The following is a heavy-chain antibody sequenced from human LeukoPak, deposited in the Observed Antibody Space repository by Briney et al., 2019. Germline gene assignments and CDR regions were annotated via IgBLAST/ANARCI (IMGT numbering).Heavy chain of an antibody. CDR3: TTMPPDYDILTGYYTTSFDY. CDR1: GFTFSYAW. V-gene: IGHV3-15*01. D-gene: IGHD3-9*01. Sequence: GGSLRLSCAASGFTFSYAWMSWVRQAPGKGLEWVGRIKSKTDGGTADYAAPVKGRFTISRDDSENTLYLQMNSLKTEDTAVYYCTTMPPDYDILTGYYTTSFDYWGQGTLVTVSS. J-gene: IGHJ4*02. CDR2: IKSKTDGGTA.